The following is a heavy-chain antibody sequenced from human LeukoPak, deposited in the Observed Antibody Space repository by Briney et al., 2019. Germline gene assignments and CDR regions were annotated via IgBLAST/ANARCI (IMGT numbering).Heavy chain of an antibody. D-gene: IGHD2-15*01. CDR2: IYSSGST. CDR3: ARDKCSGGSCSGFFDY. Sequence: PSETLSLTCTVSGGSISSYYWSWVRQPAGKGLEWIGRIYSSGSTNYNPSRKSRVTMSVDTPKNQFSLKLSSVTAADTAVYYCARDKCSGGSCSGFFDYWGQGTLVTVSS. CDR1: GGSISSYY. V-gene: IGHV4-4*07. J-gene: IGHJ4*02.